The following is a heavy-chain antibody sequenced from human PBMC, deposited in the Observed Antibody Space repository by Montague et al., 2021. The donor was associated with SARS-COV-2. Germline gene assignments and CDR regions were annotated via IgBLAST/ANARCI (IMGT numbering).Heavy chain of an antibody. CDR3: ARHVYDILTGYYTYWYFDL. J-gene: IGHJ2*01. Sequence: SETLSLTCAVYGGSFSGYYWSWIRQPPGKGLEWIGEISHSGSTNYNPSLKSRVTISIDTSKNQFSLKLSSVTTADTAVYYCARHVYDILTGYYTYWYFDLWGRGTLVTVSS. CDR2: ISHSGST. D-gene: IGHD3-9*01. V-gene: IGHV4-34*01. CDR1: GGSFSGYY.